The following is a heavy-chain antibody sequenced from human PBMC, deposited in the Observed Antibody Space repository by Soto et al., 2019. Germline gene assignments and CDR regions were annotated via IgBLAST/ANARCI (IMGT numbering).Heavy chain of an antibody. Sequence: GGSLRLSCAASGFTFSSYGMTWVRQAPGKGLEWVSSISSTTNYIYYADSMKGRFTISRDNAKNSLYLDMNSLTAEDTSAYYCARESGGRTSTFDYWGQGTLVTVSS. J-gene: IGHJ4*02. D-gene: IGHD3-10*01. CDR2: ISSTTNYI. CDR3: ARESGGRTSTFDY. CDR1: GFTFSSYG. V-gene: IGHV3-21*01.